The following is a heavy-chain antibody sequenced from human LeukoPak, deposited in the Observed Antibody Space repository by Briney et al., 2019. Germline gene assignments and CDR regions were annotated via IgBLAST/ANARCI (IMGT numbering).Heavy chain of an antibody. CDR3: AKVSRVDTAMVDYLDY. Sequence: GGSLRLSCVASGSSFTGYWMSWVRQAPGKGLEWVANIKQDETEKYYVDSVKGRFTTSRDNTKNSVFLQMNSLRPEDTAVYYCAKVSRVDTAMVDYLDYWGQGTLVTVSS. CDR1: GSSFTGYW. V-gene: IGHV3-7*03. CDR2: IKQDETEK. J-gene: IGHJ4*02. D-gene: IGHD5-18*01.